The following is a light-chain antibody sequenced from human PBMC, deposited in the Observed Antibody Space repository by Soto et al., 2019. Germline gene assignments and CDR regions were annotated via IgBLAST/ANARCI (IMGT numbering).Light chain of an antibody. CDR2: WAS. Sequence: DIVMTQSPDSLAVSLGERATINCKSSQSVLYSSNNKNYLAWYQQKPGQPPKLLIYWASTRESGVPDRVSGSGSGTDFTLTISSLQAEDVAVYYCQQYYRTPLTFGRGTKVEIK. V-gene: IGKV4-1*01. J-gene: IGKJ4*01. CDR1: QSVLYSSNNKNY. CDR3: QQYYRTPLT.